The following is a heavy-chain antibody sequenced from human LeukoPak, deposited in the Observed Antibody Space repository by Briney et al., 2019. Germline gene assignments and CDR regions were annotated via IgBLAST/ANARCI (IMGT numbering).Heavy chain of an antibody. V-gene: IGHV3-7*01. CDR1: GFTFSSYW. J-gene: IGHJ4*02. CDR3: ASGSYFYYFDY. CDR2: IKQDGSEK. Sequence: GGSLRLSCAASGFTFSSYWMIWVRQAPGKGLEWVANIKQDGSEKYYVDSVKGRFTISRDNAKNSLYLQMNSLRAEDTAVYYCASGSYFYYFDYWGQGTLVTVSS. D-gene: IGHD1-26*01.